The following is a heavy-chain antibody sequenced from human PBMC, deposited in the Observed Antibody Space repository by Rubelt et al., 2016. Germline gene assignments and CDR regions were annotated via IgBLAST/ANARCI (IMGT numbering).Heavy chain of an antibody. Sequence: QLQLQESGPGLVKPSETLSLTCTVSGGSISSSSYYWNWIRQTPGKGLEWIGEINHGGSTNYNPSLKGRVSISVDTSKNPFSLRLTSVTAADTAVYYCARRPDGLDVWGQGTTVTVS. CDR1: GGSISSSSYY. CDR2: INHGGST. CDR3: ARRPDGLDV. J-gene: IGHJ6*02. V-gene: IGHV4-39*01.